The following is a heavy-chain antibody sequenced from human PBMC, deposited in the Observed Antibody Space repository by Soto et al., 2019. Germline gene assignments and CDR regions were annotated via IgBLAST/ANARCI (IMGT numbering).Heavy chain of an antibody. V-gene: IGHV2-70*04. CDR2: IDWDDDK. CDR1: GFSLSTSGMR. CDR3: ALIVVVPAANVLFDY. Sequence: SGPTLVNPTQTLTLTCTFSGFSLSTSGMRVSWIRQPPGKALEWLARIDWDDDKFYSTSLKTRLTISKDTSKNQVVLTMTNIDPVDTATYYCALIVVVPAANVLFDYWGQGTLVTVSS. D-gene: IGHD2-2*01. J-gene: IGHJ4*02.